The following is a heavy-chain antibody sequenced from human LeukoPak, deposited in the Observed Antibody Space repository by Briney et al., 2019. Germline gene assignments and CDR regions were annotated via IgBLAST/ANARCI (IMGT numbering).Heavy chain of an antibody. CDR2: IKQDGSEK. CDR1: GFTFSSYA. D-gene: IGHD3-22*01. V-gene: IGHV3-7*04. CDR3: ARERITMIVVDY. J-gene: IGHJ4*02. Sequence: GGSLRLSCAASGFTFSSYAVSWVRQAPGKGLEWVANIKQDGSEKYYVDSVKGRFTISRDNAKNSLYLQMNSLRAEDTAVYYCARERITMIVVDYWGQGTLVTVSS.